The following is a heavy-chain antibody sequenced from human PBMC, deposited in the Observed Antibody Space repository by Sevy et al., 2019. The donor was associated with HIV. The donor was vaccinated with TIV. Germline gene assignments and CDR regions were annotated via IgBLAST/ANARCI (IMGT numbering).Heavy chain of an antibody. Sequence: SETLSLTCTVSGDSISNGDYYWGWIRQPPGKGPEWIGSIYYSGRTYYNPSLMSRVTISFDTSRNRFSLRLSAVTAADTAVYYCARPQYGGSHLLFDYWGQGTLVTVSS. CDR1: GDSISNGDYY. CDR3: ARPQYGGSHLLFDY. J-gene: IGHJ4*02. D-gene: IGHD5-12*01. CDR2: IYYSGRT. V-gene: IGHV4-39*01.